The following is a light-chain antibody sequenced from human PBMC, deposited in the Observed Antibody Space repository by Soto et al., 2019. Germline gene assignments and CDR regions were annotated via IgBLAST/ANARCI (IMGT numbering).Light chain of an antibody. CDR3: CSCAGSYVV. J-gene: IGLJ2*01. Sequence: QSALTQPRSVSGSPGQSVAISCTGTSSDVGGHNYVSWYQHHPGKAPKLMIYDFTKRPSGVPDRLSGSKSGNTASLTISGVQAEDEGDYYCCSCAGSYVVFGGGTKLTVL. V-gene: IGLV2-11*01. CDR2: DFT. CDR1: SSDVGGHNY.